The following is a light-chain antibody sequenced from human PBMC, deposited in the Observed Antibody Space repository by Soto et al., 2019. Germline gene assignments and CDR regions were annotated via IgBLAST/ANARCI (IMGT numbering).Light chain of an antibody. Sequence: EVVMTQSPATLSVSRGEGATLSCRASETVATNLAWYQQKPGQAPRLLISGASTRAAGISDRFRGSGSGTEFTLTISSLRSEDSAIYYCQQYFEWPPMTFGQGTKVDIK. CDR2: GAS. V-gene: IGKV3-15*01. J-gene: IGKJ1*01. CDR1: ETVATN. CDR3: QQYFEWPPMT.